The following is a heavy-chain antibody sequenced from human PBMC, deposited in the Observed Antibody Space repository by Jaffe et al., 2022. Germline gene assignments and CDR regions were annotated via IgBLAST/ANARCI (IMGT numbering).Heavy chain of an antibody. CDR1: GGSISSSSYY. CDR2: IYYSGST. J-gene: IGHJ6*03. V-gene: IGHV4-39*01. Sequence: QLQLQESGPGLVKPSETLSLTCTVSGGSISSSSYYWGWIRQPPGKGLEWIGSIYYSGSTYYNPSLKSRVTISVDTSKNQFSLKLSSVTAADTAVYYCARPHDFWSGAYMDVWGKGTTVTVSS. CDR3: ARPHDFWSGAYMDV. D-gene: IGHD3-3*01.